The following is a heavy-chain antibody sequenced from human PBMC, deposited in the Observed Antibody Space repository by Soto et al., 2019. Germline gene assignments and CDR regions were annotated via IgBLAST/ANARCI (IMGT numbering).Heavy chain of an antibody. D-gene: IGHD4-17*01. J-gene: IGHJ4*02. V-gene: IGHV1-8*01. CDR1: GYTFTNYD. Sequence: QVQLVQSGAEVKKPGASVKVSCKASGYTFTNYDINWVRQATGQGLEWMGWMNPKSGNTGYAQQFQGRVIMTRSTTLSTASKELSSVSSDDTAVYYCVGVYGEIDYWGQGTLVTVSS. CDR2: MNPKSGNT. CDR3: VGVYGEIDY.